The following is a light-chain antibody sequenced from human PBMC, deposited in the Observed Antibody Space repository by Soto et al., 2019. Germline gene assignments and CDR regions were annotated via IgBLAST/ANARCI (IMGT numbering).Light chain of an antibody. V-gene: IGLV2-8*01. CDR2: EVS. CDR1: SSDVGGYNY. CDR3: SSYAGRNNVV. Sequence: QSVLTQPPSASGSPGQSVTISCTGTSSDVGGYNYVSWYQQHPGKAPKLMIYEVSKRPSGVPDRFSGSKSGNTASLTVSGLQAEDGAVYYCSSYAGRNNVVFGGGTKLPAL. J-gene: IGLJ2*01.